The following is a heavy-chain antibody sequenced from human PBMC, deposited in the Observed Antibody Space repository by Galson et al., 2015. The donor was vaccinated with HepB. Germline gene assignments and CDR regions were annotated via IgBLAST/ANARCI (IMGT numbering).Heavy chain of an antibody. CDR3: AREVAAGTKPPTYYYYGMDV. V-gene: IGHV5-10-1*01. CDR1: GSSFTSYW. Sequence: QSGAEVKKPGESLRISCKGSGSSFTSYWISWVRQMPGKGLEWMGRIDPSDSYTNYSPSFQGHVTISADKSISTAYLQWSSLKASDTAMYYCAREVAAGTKPPTYYYYGMDVWGQGTTVTVSS. J-gene: IGHJ6*02. CDR2: IDPSDSYT. D-gene: IGHD6-13*01.